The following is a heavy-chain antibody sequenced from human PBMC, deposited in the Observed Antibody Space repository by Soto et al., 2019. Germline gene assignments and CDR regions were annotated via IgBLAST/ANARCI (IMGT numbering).Heavy chain of an antibody. CDR1: GFTFSSYA. D-gene: IGHD2-15*01. CDR3: AKQSDIVVVVAAVESDY. Sequence: GGSLRLSCAASGFTFSSYAMGWVRQAPGKGLEWVSAISGSGGSTYYADSVKGRFTISRDNSKNTLYLQMNSLRAEDTAVYYCAKQSDIVVVVAAVESDYWGQGTLVTVSS. J-gene: IGHJ4*02. V-gene: IGHV3-23*01. CDR2: ISGSGGST.